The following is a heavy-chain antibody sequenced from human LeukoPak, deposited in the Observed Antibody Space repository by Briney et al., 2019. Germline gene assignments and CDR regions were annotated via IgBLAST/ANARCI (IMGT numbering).Heavy chain of an antibody. D-gene: IGHD6-19*01. Sequence: GGSLRLSCAATGFTFSYYAMYWVRQAPGKGLEWVSSIEASGGATYYADSVKGRFTISRDNSKNTFYVQMNNLRAEDTAVYFCAKGSGSGWYGWFAPWGQGTLLTASS. CDR1: GFTFSYYA. CDR2: IEASGGAT. J-gene: IGHJ5*02. V-gene: IGHV3-23*01. CDR3: AKGSGSGWYGWFAP.